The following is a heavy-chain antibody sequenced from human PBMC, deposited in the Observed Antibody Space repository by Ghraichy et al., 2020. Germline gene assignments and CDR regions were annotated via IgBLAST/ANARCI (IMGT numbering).Heavy chain of an antibody. D-gene: IGHD6-13*01. Sequence: SQTLSLTCTVSGGSIRGFYWNWFRQPPGQGLEWIGYIHYSGTTVYNPYLESRVTVSVDTSKNQFSLNLNAVTAADTAVYYWARGGTIWSWYLDLWGRGALVTVSS. CDR2: IHYSGTT. CDR1: GGSIRGFY. CDR3: ARGGTIWSWYLDL. V-gene: IGHV4-59*01. J-gene: IGHJ2*01.